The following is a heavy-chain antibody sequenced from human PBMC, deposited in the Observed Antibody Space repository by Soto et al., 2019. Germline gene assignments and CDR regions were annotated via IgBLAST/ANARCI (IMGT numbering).Heavy chain of an antibody. CDR2: ISGDGSRT. Sequence: EVQLVESGGGLVQPGGSLRLSCATSGFTFTNYWTHWVRQAPGEGLVWVSRISGDGSRTNYADSVKGRFTTSRDNAKTSLYLQMNSLRADDTAVYYCARGAGGAYYLDYWGQGTLVTVSS. J-gene: IGHJ4*02. CDR3: ARGAGGAYYLDY. V-gene: IGHV3-74*01. CDR1: GFTFTNYW. D-gene: IGHD3-10*01.